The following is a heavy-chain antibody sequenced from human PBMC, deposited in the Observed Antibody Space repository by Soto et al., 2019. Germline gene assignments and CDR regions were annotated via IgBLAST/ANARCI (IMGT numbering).Heavy chain of an antibody. D-gene: IGHD2-21*02. CDR3: AREETAWPLAYGLDV. J-gene: IGHJ6*02. CDR1: GFSFSTYS. V-gene: IGHV3-21*01. Sequence: GGSLRLSCEASGFSFSTYSMHWVRQAPGKGLEWVSSIGRRSDIYYADSVKGRFTVSRDNAKNSVSLQMNSLRDEDTAVYYCAREETAWPLAYGLDVWGQGTTVTVS. CDR2: IGRRSDI.